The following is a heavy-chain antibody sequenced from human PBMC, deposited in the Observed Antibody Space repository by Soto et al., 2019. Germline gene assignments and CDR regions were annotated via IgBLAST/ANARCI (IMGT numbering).Heavy chain of an antibody. Sequence: QVQLQKSGPGLVKPSQTLSLTCTVSGGSISSGQNFWNWIRQSPGKGLEWIGYIHHSGSTYYSPSLKSRLTISADTSKNQISLKLNSVTAADTAVYYCARDTGTYPYYFDSWGQGTLVTVSS. J-gene: IGHJ4*02. CDR3: ARDTGTYPYYFDS. D-gene: IGHD1-26*01. CDR1: GGSISSGQNF. V-gene: IGHV4-30-4*08. CDR2: IHHSGST.